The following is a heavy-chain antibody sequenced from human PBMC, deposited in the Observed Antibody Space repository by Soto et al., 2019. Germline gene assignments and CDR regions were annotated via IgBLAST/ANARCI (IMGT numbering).Heavy chain of an antibody. CDR2: ISYDGSNK. J-gene: IGHJ4*02. V-gene: IGHV3-30-3*01. Sequence: PEASLRLSYVTSGFTFSSYATHMFRQAPGKGLEWVAVISYDGSNKYYADSVKGRFTISRDNSKNTLYLQMNSLRAEDTAVYYCARGPPLVVVPAAVDYWGQGT. CDR1: GFTFSSYA. D-gene: IGHD2-2*01. CDR3: ARGPPLVVVPAAVDY.